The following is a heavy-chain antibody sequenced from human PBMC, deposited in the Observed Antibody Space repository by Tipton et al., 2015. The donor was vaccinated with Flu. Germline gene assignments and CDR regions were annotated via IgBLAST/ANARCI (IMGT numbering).Heavy chain of an antibody. CDR2: IYYSGST. Sequence: TLSLTCSVSGGSISSGSYYWVWIRQPPGKGLEWIGTIYYSGSTYYNPSLKSRVTISVDTSKNQFSLKLSSVTAADTAVYYCAKQTNDFWGRRIDYWGQGTLVTVSS. J-gene: IGHJ4*02. CDR3: AKQTNDFWGRRIDY. D-gene: IGHD3-3*01. V-gene: IGHV4-39*01. CDR1: GGSISSGSYY.